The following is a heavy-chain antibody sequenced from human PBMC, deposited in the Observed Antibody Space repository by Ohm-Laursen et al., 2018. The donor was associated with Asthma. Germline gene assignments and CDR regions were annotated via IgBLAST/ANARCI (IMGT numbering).Heavy chain of an antibody. Sequence: SVKVSCKASGGTFSSYAISWVRQAPGQGLEWMGGIIPIFGTANYAQKFQGRVTITADESTSTAYMELSSLRSEDTAVYYCVARIDCSSTSCYVPYGMDVWGQGTTVTVSS. J-gene: IGHJ6*02. CDR1: GGTFSSYA. D-gene: IGHD2-2*01. V-gene: IGHV1-69*13. CDR3: VARIDCSSTSCYVPYGMDV. CDR2: IIPIFGTA.